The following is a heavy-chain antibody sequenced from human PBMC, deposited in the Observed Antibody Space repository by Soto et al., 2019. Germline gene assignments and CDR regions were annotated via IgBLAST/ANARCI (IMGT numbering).Heavy chain of an antibody. D-gene: IGHD6-19*01. V-gene: IGHV3-21*01. CDR1: GFTFSSYS. CDR2: ISSSSSYI. J-gene: IGHJ4*02. CDR3: ARGGSHRSGWYSCY. Sequence: EVQLVESGGGLVKPGGSLRLSCAASGFTFSSYSMNWVRQAPGKGLEWVSSISSSSSYIYYADSVKGRFTISRDNAKNSLYLQMNSLRAEDTAVYYCARGGSHRSGWYSCYWGQGTLVTVSS.